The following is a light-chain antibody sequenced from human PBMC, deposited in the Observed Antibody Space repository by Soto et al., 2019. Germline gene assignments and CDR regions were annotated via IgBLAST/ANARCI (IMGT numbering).Light chain of an antibody. J-gene: IGKJ5*01. CDR1: QGVSSY. CDR2: GAS. Sequence: DIQLTQSPSSLSASVGDRVTITCRASQGVSSYVDWYQQKPGKPPKLLIYGASTLQSGVPSRFSGSGSGTDFTLTINSLQPEDYATYYCQQFHSFPITFGQGTRLEIK. CDR3: QQFHSFPIT. V-gene: IGKV1-9*01.